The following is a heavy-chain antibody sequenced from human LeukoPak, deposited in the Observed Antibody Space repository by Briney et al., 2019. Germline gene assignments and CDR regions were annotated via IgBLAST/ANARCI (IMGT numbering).Heavy chain of an antibody. Sequence: PSETLSLTCGVSGVSVSSISYFWGWIRQPPGKGLQWIGSIYYSGSAYYNPSLQSPVAISVDTSRNQFSLKLTSVPAADTAVYYCARRPSWPSTSAFDIWGRGTMVTVSP. CDR2: IYYSGSA. D-gene: IGHD2-2*01. J-gene: IGHJ3*02. V-gene: IGHV4-39*01. CDR3: ARRPSWPSTSAFDI. CDR1: GVSVSSISYF.